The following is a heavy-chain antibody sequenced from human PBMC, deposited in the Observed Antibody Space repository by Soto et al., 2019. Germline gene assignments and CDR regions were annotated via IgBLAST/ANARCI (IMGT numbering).Heavy chain of an antibody. CDR2: ISSTTNYI. CDR1: GFTFTRYG. CDR3: ARESEDLTSNFDY. Sequence: EVQLVESGGGLVKPGGSLRLSCAASGFTFTRYGMNWVLQAPGKGLEWVSSISSTTNYIYYGDSMKGRFTISRDNAKNSLYLEMNSLRAEDTAVYYCARESEDLTSNFDYWGQGTLVTVSS. V-gene: IGHV3-21*06. J-gene: IGHJ4*02.